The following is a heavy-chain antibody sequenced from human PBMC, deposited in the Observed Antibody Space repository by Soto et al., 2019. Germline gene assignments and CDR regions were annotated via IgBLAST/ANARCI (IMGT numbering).Heavy chain of an antibody. D-gene: IGHD3-16*01. CDR1: GFTFSSNG. CDR2: IWYDGSNK. Sequence: QVQLVESGGGVVQPGRSLRLSCAASGFTFSSNGMHWVRQAPGKGLEWVAVIWYDGSNKYYADSVKDRFTISKDNSKNTLYLQMNSLRAEDTAVYYCARWGDGKLRDYWGQGTLVTVAS. CDR3: ARWGDGKLRDY. J-gene: IGHJ4*02. V-gene: IGHV3-33*01.